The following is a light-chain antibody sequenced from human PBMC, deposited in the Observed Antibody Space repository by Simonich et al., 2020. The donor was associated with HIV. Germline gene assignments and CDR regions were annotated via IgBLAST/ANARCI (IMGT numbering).Light chain of an antibody. CDR3: SSYAGSNNLV. V-gene: IGLV2-14*01. CDR2: VVS. J-gene: IGLJ3*02. Sequence: QSALTQPASVSGSPGQSITISCPGTSSDVGGYNYVSWYQQHPGKAPKLMIYVVSNRPSGVSNRFSGSKSGNTASLTISGLQAEDEADYYCSSYAGSNNLVFGGGTKLTVL. CDR1: SSDVGGYNY.